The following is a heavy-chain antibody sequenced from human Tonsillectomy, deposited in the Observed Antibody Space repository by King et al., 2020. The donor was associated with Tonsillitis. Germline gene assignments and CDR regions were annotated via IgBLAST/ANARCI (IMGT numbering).Heavy chain of an antibody. CDR3: ARQVARNGWYFLLDY. CDR1: GGSISSSSYY. J-gene: IGHJ4*02. V-gene: IGHV4-39*07. D-gene: IGHD6-19*01. Sequence: LQLQESGPELLKPSETLSLTCTVSGGSISSSSYYWGWIRQPPGKGLEWIGSIYYSGSTYYNSSLKSRVTISVDTYKDQFFLRLSSVTAADTAIYYCARQVARNGWYFLLDYWGQGTLVTVSS. CDR2: IYYSGST.